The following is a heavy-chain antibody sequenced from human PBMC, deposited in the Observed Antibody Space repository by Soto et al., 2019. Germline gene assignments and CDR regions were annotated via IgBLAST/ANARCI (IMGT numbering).Heavy chain of an antibody. Sequence: QVQLVESGGGLVKPGGSLRLSCAASGFTFSDYYMTWIRQAPGKGLDWISCISSGVSIISYADSVKGRFTISRDNAKNSLYLEMDSLRAEDTAVYYCARVTHDDGDHVDYWGQGTLVTVSS. D-gene: IGHD4-17*01. CDR3: ARVTHDDGDHVDY. CDR2: ISSGVSII. CDR1: GFTFSDYY. V-gene: IGHV3-11*01. J-gene: IGHJ4*02.